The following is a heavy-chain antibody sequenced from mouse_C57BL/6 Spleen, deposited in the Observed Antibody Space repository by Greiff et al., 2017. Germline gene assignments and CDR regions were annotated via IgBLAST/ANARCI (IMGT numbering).Heavy chain of an antibody. Sequence: QVQLKQSGAELVKPGASVKISCKASGYAFSSYWMNWVKQRPGKGLEWIGQIYPGDGDTNYNGKFKGKATLTADKSSSTAYMQLSSLTSEDSAVYCCARAAQALAWFAYWGQGTLVTVSA. V-gene: IGHV1-80*01. CDR1: GYAFSSYW. CDR2: IYPGDGDT. J-gene: IGHJ3*01. CDR3: ARAAQALAWFAY. D-gene: IGHD3-2*02.